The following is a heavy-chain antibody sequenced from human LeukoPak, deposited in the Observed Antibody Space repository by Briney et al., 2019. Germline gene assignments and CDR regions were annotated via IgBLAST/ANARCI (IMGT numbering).Heavy chain of an antibody. CDR2: ISGYNGNT. CDR1: GYTFTTYN. V-gene: IGHV1-18*01. CDR3: ARDARYDFWSGYHTRAFDI. D-gene: IGHD3-3*01. Sequence: GASVKVSCKASGYTFTTYNINWVRQAPGQGLEWMGWISGYNGNTNYAQKLQGRVTMTTDTSTSTAYMELRNLKSDDTAVYYCARDARYDFWSGYHTRAFDIWGQGTMVTVSS. J-gene: IGHJ3*02.